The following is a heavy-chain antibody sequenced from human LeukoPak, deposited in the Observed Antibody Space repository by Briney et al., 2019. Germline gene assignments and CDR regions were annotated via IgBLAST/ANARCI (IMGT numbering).Heavy chain of an antibody. CDR3: ARRADYVWGSYRYYFDY. V-gene: IGHV4-34*01. J-gene: IGHJ4*02. Sequence: PSETLSLTCAVYGGSFSGYYWSWIRQPPGKGLEGIGEINHSGSTNYNPSLKSRVTISVDTSKNQFSLKLSSVTAADTAVYYCARRADYVWGSYRYYFDYWGQGTLVTVSS. D-gene: IGHD3-16*02. CDR1: GGSFSGYY. CDR2: INHSGST.